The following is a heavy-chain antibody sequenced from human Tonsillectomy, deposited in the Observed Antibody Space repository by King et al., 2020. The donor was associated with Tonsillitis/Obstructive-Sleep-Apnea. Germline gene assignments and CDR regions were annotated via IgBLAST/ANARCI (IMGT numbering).Heavy chain of an antibody. CDR1: GYSLTELS. Sequence: QLVQSGAEVKKPGASVKVSCKVSGYSLTELSMHWVRQAPGKGLEWMGGFDPEDGETIYAQKFQGRVTMTEDTSTDTAYMELSSLRSEDTAVYYCATGVVPAATEYYYYYYMDVWGKGTTVTVPS. D-gene: IGHD2-2*01. CDR2: FDPEDGET. CDR3: ATGVVPAATEYYYYYYMDV. V-gene: IGHV1-24*01. J-gene: IGHJ6*03.